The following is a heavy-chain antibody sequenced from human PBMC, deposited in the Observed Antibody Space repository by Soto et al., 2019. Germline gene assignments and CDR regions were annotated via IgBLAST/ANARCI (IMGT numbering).Heavy chain of an antibody. CDR1: GGSISNYY. Sequence: SETLSLTCTVSGGSISNYYWSWIRQPPGKGLEWIGYIYYSGSTNYNPSLKSRVTISVDTSRNQFSLKLSSVTAADTAVYYCATQTVTTLIADYWGQGTLVTVSS. J-gene: IGHJ4*02. V-gene: IGHV4-59*12. CDR3: ATQTVTTLIADY. D-gene: IGHD4-17*01. CDR2: IYYSGST.